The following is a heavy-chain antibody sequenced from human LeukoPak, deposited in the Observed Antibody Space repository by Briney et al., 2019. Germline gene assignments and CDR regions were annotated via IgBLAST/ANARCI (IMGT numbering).Heavy chain of an antibody. J-gene: IGHJ4*02. Sequence: GGSLRLSCAASGFTVSSNCMSWVRQAPGKGLEWVSLICSGGNTYYADSVKGRFTISRDDSKNTLYLQMNSLRAEDTAVFYCARRYCSGGTCYFFDYWGQGTLVTVSS. D-gene: IGHD2-15*01. CDR1: GFTVSSNC. CDR3: ARRYCSGGTCYFFDY. CDR2: ICSGGNT. V-gene: IGHV3-53*01.